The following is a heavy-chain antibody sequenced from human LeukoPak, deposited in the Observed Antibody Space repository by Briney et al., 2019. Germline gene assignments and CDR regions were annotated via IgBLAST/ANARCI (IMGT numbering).Heavy chain of an antibody. V-gene: IGHV3-23*01. D-gene: IGHD2-15*01. CDR2: ISGSGGST. CDR1: GFTFSSYA. J-gene: IGHJ3*02. CDR3: ANGYCSGGSCYSSGVWRTIDAFDI. Sequence: GGSLRLSCAASGFTFSSYAMSWVRQAPGKGLEWVSAISGSGGSTYYADSVKGRFTISRDNSKNTLYLQMNSLRAEDTAVYYCANGYCSGGSCYSSGVWRTIDAFDIWGQGTMVTVSS.